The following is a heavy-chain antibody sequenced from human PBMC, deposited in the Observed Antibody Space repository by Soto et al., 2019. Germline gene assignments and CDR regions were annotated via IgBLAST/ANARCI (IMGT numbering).Heavy chain of an antibody. D-gene: IGHD6-6*01. V-gene: IGHV4-30-4*01. Sequence: SETLSLTCTVSGGSISSDVYYWSWIRQPPGKGLEWIGYIYYSGSTYYNPSLKSRVTISVDTSKNQFSLKLSSVTAADTAVYYCARGEHSSSSRYGMDVWGQGTTVTVSS. CDR1: GGSISSDVYY. J-gene: IGHJ6*02. CDR2: IYYSGST. CDR3: ARGEHSSSSRYGMDV.